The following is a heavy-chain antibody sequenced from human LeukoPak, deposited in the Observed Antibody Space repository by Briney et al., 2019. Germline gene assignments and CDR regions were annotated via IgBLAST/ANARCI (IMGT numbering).Heavy chain of an antibody. V-gene: IGHV3-53*01. CDR1: GYTVSDNY. J-gene: IGHJ3*02. Sequence: GGSLRLSCAASGYTVSDNYMTWVRQAPGKGLEWVSSIYSAGATHYAESVKGRFTISRDNSKNTLYLQMNSLRAEDMAVYYCARIEWERLGRAFDIWGQGTMVTVSS. CDR2: IYSAGAT. CDR3: ARIEWERLGRAFDI. D-gene: IGHD1-26*01.